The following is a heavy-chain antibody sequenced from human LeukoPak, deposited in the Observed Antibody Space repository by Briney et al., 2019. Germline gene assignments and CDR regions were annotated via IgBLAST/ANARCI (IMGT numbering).Heavy chain of an antibody. CDR3: AKEVDCPSDCLFFHS. CDR2: INRRGHT. D-gene: IGHD2-21*02. J-gene: IGHJ4*02. V-gene: IGHV3-43*01. Sequence: GGSLRLSCAASGFTFDRFTTHWVRQTPGKGLEWVSLINRRGHTFYADSVKGRFTISTDNSRNSVFLQMNSLRPEDTALYHCAKEVDCPSDCLFFHSWGQGTLVTVSS. CDR1: GFTFDRFT.